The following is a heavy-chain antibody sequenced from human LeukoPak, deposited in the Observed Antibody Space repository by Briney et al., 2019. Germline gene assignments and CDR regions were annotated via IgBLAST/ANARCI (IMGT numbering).Heavy chain of an antibody. V-gene: IGHV1-46*01. CDR3: ARNPYGAGNYPDY. Sequence: ASVKVSCKASGYTFIINYMHWVRQAPGQGLEWMGTIDPSGGNTNYAQRFQGRLTMTRDTSTTTVYMELSSLRSEDTAVYFCARNPYGAGNYPDYWGQGTLVTVSS. D-gene: IGHD3-10*01. CDR2: IDPSGGNT. CDR1: GYTFIINY. J-gene: IGHJ4*02.